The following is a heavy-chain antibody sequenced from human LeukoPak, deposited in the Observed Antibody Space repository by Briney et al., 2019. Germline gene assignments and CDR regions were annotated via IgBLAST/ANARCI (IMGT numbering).Heavy chain of an antibody. CDR2: IWYDGSNK. D-gene: IGHD2-15*01. J-gene: IGHJ4*02. CDR1: GFTFSSYG. V-gene: IGHV3-30*02. CDR3: APIVVVAATGGY. Sequence: GGSLRLSCAASGFTFSSYGMHWVRQAPGKGLEWVAFIWYDGSNKYYADSVKGRFTISRDNSKNTLYLQMNSLRAEDTAVYYCAPIVVVAATGGYWGQGTLVTVSS.